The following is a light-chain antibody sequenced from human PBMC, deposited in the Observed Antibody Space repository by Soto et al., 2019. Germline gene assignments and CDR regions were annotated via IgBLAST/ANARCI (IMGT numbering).Light chain of an antibody. CDR3: QQYYSYPLT. J-gene: IGKJ1*01. CDR2: AAS. Sequence: GGRVTITCRASQGISSYLAWYQQKPGKAPKLLIYAASTLQSGVPSRFSGSGSGTDFTLTISCLQSEDFATYYCQQYYSYPLTFGQGTKVDIK. V-gene: IGKV1-8*01. CDR1: QGISSY.